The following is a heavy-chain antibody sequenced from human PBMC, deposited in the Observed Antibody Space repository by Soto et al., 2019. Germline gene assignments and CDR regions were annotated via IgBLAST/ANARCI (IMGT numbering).Heavy chain of an antibody. Sequence: PGGSLRLSCAASGFTSSAYTMNWVRQAPGKGLEWVSSISPSNYIYYADSVKGRFTISRDNAKNSLYLQMNSLRAEDTAVYYCANEYFDYWGQGTLVTVS. CDR2: ISPSNYI. CDR1: GFTSSAYT. J-gene: IGHJ4*02. V-gene: IGHV3-21*01. CDR3: ANEYFDY.